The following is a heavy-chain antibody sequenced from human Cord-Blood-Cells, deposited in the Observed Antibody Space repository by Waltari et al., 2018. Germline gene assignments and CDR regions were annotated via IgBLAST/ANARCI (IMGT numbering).Heavy chain of an antibody. J-gene: IGHJ3*02. D-gene: IGHD1-7*01. CDR3: ATETGTTAFDI. CDR1: RYHPPEIT. CDR2: FDPEDGET. V-gene: IGHV1-24*01. Sequence: QVQVVPVGAEGEKAWGSGKGSLQVSRYHPPEITKPWVRQAPGKGLEWKGGFDPEDGETIYAQKFQGRVTMTEDTSTDTAYMELSSLRSEDTAVYYCATETGTTAFDIWGQGTMVTVSS.